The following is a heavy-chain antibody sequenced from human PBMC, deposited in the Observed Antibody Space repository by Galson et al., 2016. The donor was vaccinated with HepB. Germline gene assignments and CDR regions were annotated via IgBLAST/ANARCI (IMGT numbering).Heavy chain of an antibody. Sequence: SLRLSCATSGFTFNNSGINWVRQAPGKGLEWVAVISYDGNNRHYADAVKGRFTISRDSSTNTVYLQMNSLRADDTAVYFCARDRGLLHYYYGMDVWGQGTTVTVSS. J-gene: IGHJ6*02. CDR3: ARDRGLLHYYYGMDV. D-gene: IGHD4-17*01. CDR1: GFTFNNSG. CDR2: ISYDGNNR. V-gene: IGHV3-33*08.